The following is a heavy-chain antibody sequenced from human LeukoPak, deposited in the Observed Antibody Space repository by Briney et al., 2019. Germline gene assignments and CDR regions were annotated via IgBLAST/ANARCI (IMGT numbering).Heavy chain of an antibody. D-gene: IGHD1-26*01. CDR2: IIPIFGIA. Sequence: SVKLSCKASGGTFSSYAISWVRQPPGQGLEWMGRIIPIFGIANYAQKFQGRVTITADKSTSTAYMELSSLRSEDTAVYYCARDRALDLIMGAKIWFDPWGQGTLVTVSS. J-gene: IGHJ5*02. CDR1: GGTFSSYA. CDR3: ARDRALDLIMGAKIWFDP. V-gene: IGHV1-69*04.